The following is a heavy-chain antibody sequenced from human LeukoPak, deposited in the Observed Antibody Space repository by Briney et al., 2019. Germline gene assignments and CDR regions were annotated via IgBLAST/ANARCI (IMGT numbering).Heavy chain of an antibody. CDR1: GFTFSSYE. CDR3: ARGGAAAAFDY. D-gene: IGHD6-13*01. J-gene: IGHJ4*02. CDR2: ISSSGSTI. Sequence: GGSLRLSCAASGFTFSSYEMNWVRQAPGKGLEWVSYISSSGSTIYSADSVKGRFSISRDNAKNSLYLQMNSLRAEDTAVYYCARGGAAAAFDYWGQGTLVAVSS. V-gene: IGHV3-48*03.